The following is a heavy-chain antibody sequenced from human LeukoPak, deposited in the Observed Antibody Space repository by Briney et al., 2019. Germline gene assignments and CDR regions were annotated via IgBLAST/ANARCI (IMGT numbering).Heavy chain of an antibody. CDR2: ISAYNGNT. D-gene: IGHD3-9*01. CDR1: GYTFTSYG. Sequence: ASVKVSCKASGYTFTSYGISWVRQAPGQGLEWMGWISAYNGNTNYAQKLQGRVTMTRDTSTSTVYMELSSLRSEDTAVYYCARSGRDYDILTGDSDGLGYYYYGMDVWGQGTTVTVSS. J-gene: IGHJ6*02. CDR3: ARSGRDYDILTGDSDGLGYYYYGMDV. V-gene: IGHV1-18*01.